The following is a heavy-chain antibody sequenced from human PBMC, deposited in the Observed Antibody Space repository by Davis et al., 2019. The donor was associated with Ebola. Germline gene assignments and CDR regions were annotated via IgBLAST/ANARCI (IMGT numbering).Heavy chain of an antibody. CDR2: ISQSGST. CDR1: GDSISSSNW. V-gene: IGHV4-4*02. J-gene: IGHJ4*02. Sequence: SETLSLTCAVSGDSISSSNWWRWVRQPPGKGLEWIGEISQSGSTNYNPSLKSRVTISVDTSKNQFSLKLSSVTAADTAVYYCARRPHLSSGYLVRYFDYWGQGTLVTVSS. D-gene: IGHD3-22*01. CDR3: ARRPHLSSGYLVRYFDY.